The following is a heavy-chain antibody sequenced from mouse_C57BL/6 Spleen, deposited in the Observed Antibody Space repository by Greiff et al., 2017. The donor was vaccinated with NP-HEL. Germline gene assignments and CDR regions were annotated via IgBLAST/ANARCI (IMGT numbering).Heavy chain of an antibody. Sequence: VQLQQSGPELVKPGASVKISCKASGYTFTDYYMNWVKQSHGKSLEWIGDINPNNGGTSYNQKFKGKATLTVDKSSSTAYMELRSLTSEDSAVYYCARGDYDGYYWGQGTTLTVSS. CDR1: GYTFTDYY. V-gene: IGHV1-26*01. CDR2: INPNNGGT. J-gene: IGHJ2*01. D-gene: IGHD2-3*01. CDR3: ARGDYDGYY.